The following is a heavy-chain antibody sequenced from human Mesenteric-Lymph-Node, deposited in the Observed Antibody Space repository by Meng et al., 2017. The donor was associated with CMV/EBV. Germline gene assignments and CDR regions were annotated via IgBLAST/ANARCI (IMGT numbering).Heavy chain of an antibody. CDR1: SISTRCYY. CDR2: IYYSGST. CDR3: ARHFSFSWQQLYYFDY. D-gene: IGHD6-13*01. V-gene: IGHV4-39*01. Sequence: SISTRCYYWGRKRPPPGNGLEWSGSIYYSGSTYYKPSLKSRVTISVDTSNNQFSLKLSSVTAADTAVYYCARHFSFSWQQLYYFDYWGQGTLVTVSS. J-gene: IGHJ4*02.